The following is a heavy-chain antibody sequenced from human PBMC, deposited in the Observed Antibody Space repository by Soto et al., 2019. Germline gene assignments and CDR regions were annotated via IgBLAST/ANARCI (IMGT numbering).Heavy chain of an antibody. CDR2: IIPIFGTA. J-gene: IGHJ1*01. CDR1: GGTFSSYA. D-gene: IGHD2-15*01. CDR3: AREYCSGGSCYGDPAEYFQH. Sequence: QVQLVQSGAEVKKPGSSVKVSCKASGGTFSSYAISWVRQAPGQGLEWMGGIIPIFGTANYAQKFQGRVTITADESTSTAYMELSSLRSEDTAVYYCAREYCSGGSCYGDPAEYFQHWGQGTLVTVSS. V-gene: IGHV1-69*01.